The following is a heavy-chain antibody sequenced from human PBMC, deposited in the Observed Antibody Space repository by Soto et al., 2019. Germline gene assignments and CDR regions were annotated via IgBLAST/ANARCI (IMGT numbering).Heavy chain of an antibody. CDR2: IHSDGSTT. D-gene: IGHD2-21*02. Sequence: EVQLVESEGGLVQRGGSLRLSCAASGFTFNYYWMHWVRQAPGQGLVWVSHIHSDGSTTTYADSVKGRFTISRDNAKNTLYLQMISLRAEDTAVYYGERGDKGGFDLWGEGTTVTVSS. V-gene: IGHV3-74*01. CDR1: GFTFNYYW. J-gene: IGHJ3*01. CDR3: ERGDKGGFDL.